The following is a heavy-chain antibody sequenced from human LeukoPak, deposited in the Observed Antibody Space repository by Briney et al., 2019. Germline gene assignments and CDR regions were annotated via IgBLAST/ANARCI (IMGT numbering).Heavy chain of an antibody. J-gene: IGHJ4*02. CDR3: ARDTLTYYYDSSGYSRVFDY. V-gene: IGHV1-18*01. D-gene: IGHD3-22*01. Sequence: ASVKVSCKASGYTFTSYGISWVRQAPGQGLEWMGWISAYNGNTNYAQKPQGRVTMTTDTSTSTAYMELRSLRSDDTAVYYCARDTLTYYYDSSGYSRVFDYWGQGTLVTVSS. CDR1: GYTFTSYG. CDR2: ISAYNGNT.